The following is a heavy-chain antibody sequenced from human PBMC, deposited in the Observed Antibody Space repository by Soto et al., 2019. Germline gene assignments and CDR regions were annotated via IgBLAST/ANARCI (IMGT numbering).Heavy chain of an antibody. CDR3: ARGAMANFDY. J-gene: IGHJ4*02. Sequence: SVKVSCKASGGTFGSQCIAWVRQAPGQGLEWMGGFIAMLGTPTYAKKVQGRATITADESLTSSYLELRSLRSEDTGVYFCARGAMANFDYWGQGTVVTVSS. D-gene: IGHD5-18*01. CDR2: FIAMLGTP. CDR1: GGTFGSQC. V-gene: IGHV1-69*13.